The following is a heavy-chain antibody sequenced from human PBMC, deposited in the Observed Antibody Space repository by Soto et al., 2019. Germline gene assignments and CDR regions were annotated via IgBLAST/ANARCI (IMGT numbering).Heavy chain of an antibody. CDR2: INAGNGNT. CDR1: GYTFTSYA. J-gene: IGHJ4*02. Sequence: ASVKVSCKASGYTFTSYAMHWVRQAPGQRLEWMGWINAGNGNTKYSQKFQGRVTITRDTSASTAYMELSSLRSEDTAVYYCARELIGIAVAGMIDYWGQGTLVTVS. V-gene: IGHV1-3*01. D-gene: IGHD6-19*01. CDR3: ARELIGIAVAGMIDY.